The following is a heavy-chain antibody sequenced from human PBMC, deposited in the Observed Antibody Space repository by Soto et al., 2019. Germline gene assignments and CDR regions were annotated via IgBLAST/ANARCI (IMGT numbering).Heavy chain of an antibody. D-gene: IGHD6-19*01. V-gene: IGHV1-69*13. CDR3: ATSLAVAGRNYFDY. CDR1: GGTFSSYA. Sequence: GASVKVSCKASGGTFSSYAISWVRQAPGQGLEWMGGIIPIFGTANYAQKFQGRVTITADESTSTAYMELSSLRSEDTAVYYCATSLAVAGRNYFDYWGQGTLVTVSS. CDR2: IIPIFGTA. J-gene: IGHJ4*02.